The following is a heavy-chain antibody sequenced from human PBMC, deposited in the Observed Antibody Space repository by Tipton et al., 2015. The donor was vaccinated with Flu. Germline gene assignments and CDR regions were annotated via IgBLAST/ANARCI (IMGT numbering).Heavy chain of an antibody. CDR1: GGSFSSHY. CDR2: INPSGST. CDR3: AAHCSGGSCSHAFDI. Sequence: TLSLTCAVYGGSFSSHYWSWIRQPPGRGLEWIGEINPSGSTNYNPSLKSRVTISGDTSKNQFSLKLSSVTAADTAVYYCAAHCSGGSCSHAFDIWGQGTMVTVSS. D-gene: IGHD2-15*01. V-gene: IGHV4-34*01. J-gene: IGHJ3*02.